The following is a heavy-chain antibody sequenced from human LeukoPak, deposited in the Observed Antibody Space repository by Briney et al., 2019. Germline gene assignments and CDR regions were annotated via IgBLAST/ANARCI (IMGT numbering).Heavy chain of an antibody. D-gene: IGHD6-13*01. Sequence: GGSLRLSCATSGVTFSNYNMNWVRQAPGKGLEWVSSIRGSGSYIFYADSVKGRFTMSRDTAKNSLYLQMNSLTAEDTAIYYCARGSGSSAWYNYFDYWGQGTLVTVSS. CDR2: IRGSGSYI. CDR1: GVTFSNYN. J-gene: IGHJ4*02. CDR3: ARGSGSSAWYNYFDY. V-gene: IGHV3-21*01.